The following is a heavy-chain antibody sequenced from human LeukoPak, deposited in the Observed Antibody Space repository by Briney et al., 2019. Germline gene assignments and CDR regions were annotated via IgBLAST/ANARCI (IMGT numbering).Heavy chain of an antibody. CDR1: GDSVTNTRYY. V-gene: IGHV4-39*07. CDR3: ARESSVTATY. Sequence: SETLSLTCTVSGDSVTNTRYYWGWIRQPRGKGLEWIGTVYYTGDTYYNPSLKSRVTISVDTSNDQFSLELTSVTAADTAVYYCARESSVTATYWGQGTLVIVSS. D-gene: IGHD2-15*01. CDR2: VYYTGDT. J-gene: IGHJ4*02.